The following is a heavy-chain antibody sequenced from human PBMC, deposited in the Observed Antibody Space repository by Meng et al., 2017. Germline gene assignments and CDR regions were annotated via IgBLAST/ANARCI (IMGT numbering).Heavy chain of an antibody. J-gene: IGHJ2*01. Sequence: QVPLRESAQGLVRPSEPLSITCTVSGGSSSSYYWSWIRQPAGKGLEWIGRIYTSGSTNYNPSLKSRVTMSVDTSKNQFSLKLSSVTAADTAVYYCAGDYGDYRDWYFDLWGRGTLVTVSS. CDR1: GGSSSSYY. CDR2: IYTSGST. CDR3: AGDYGDYRDWYFDL. D-gene: IGHD4-17*01. V-gene: IGHV4-4*07.